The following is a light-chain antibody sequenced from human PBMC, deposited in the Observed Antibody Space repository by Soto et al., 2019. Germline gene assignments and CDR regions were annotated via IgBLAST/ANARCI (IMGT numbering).Light chain of an antibody. CDR3: QQYGSSPRT. V-gene: IGKV3-20*01. Sequence: FVLTQSPSTLSLSPGERATLSFRTSLSVSVYLDWYQQKPGQAPRLLIYGASNRATGIPDRFSGSGSGTDFTLTITTLEPEDFAVYYCQQYGSSPRTFGQGTKVDI. J-gene: IGKJ1*01. CDR1: LSVSVY. CDR2: GAS.